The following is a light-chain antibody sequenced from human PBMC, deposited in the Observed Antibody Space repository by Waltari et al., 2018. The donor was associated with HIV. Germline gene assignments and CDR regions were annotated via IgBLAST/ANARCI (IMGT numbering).Light chain of an antibody. CDR1: QSVSSSY. V-gene: IGKV3-20*01. CDR2: GAS. CDR3: QHFDTSLPKYT. Sequence: EFVLTQSPGTLSLSHGERATLSCRASQSVSSSYLAWYQQRPGQAPRLLIYGASSRAAGIPDRFTGSGSGTDFTLTISRLEPEDFAVYYCQHFDTSLPKYTFGQGTKLEIK. J-gene: IGKJ2*01.